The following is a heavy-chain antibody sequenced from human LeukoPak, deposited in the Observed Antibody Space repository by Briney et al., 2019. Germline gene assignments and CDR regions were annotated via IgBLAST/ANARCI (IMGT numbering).Heavy chain of an antibody. CDR1: GFTFSSSA. CDR3: AKPPGIAAAGTGRGYYFDY. Sequence: GEALRLSCAASGFTFSSSAMSWVRQAPGKGLEWVSTISDSAGSTYYADSVKGWFTVSRDNSKNTLYLQMNSLRAEDTAVYYCAKPPGIAAAGTGRGYYFDYWGQGILVTVSS. V-gene: IGHV3-23*01. CDR2: ISDSAGST. J-gene: IGHJ4*02. D-gene: IGHD6-13*01.